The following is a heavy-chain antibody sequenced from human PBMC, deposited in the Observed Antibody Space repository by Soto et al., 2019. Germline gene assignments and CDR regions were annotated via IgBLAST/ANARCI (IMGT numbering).Heavy chain of an antibody. D-gene: IGHD3-10*01. CDR3: AKDAVSYNGEWDWFDS. CDR1: RFIFSDYA. V-gene: IGHV3-23*01. Sequence: DVQLLESGGGLVQPGGSLPLSCAASRFIFSDYAMNWVRQAPGKGLEWVSSIGGGNTDRYYADSVKGRFIVSRDNSKNTMYLQMNSLRDDDTAVYYCAKDAVSYNGEWDWFDSWGQGTLVTVSS. J-gene: IGHJ5*01. CDR2: IGGGNTDR.